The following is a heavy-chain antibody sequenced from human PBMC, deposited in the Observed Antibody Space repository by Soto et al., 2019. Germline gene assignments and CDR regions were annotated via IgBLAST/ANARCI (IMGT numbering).Heavy chain of an antibody. CDR2: ISYDGSNK. CDR3: ARSPYSVSYLAYFDY. Sequence: QVQLVESGGGVVQPGWSLRLSCAASGFTFSSYGMHWVRQAPGKGLEWVAVISYDGSNKYYADSVKGRFTISRDNSKNTLYLQMNSLRAEDTAVYYCARSPYSVSYLAYFDYRGQGTLVTVSS. J-gene: IGHJ4*02. D-gene: IGHD1-26*01. CDR1: GFTFSSYG. V-gene: IGHV3-30*03.